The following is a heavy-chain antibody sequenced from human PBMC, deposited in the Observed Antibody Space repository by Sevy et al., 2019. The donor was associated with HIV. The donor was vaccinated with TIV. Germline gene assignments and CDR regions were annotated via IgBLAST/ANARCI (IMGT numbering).Heavy chain of an antibody. CDR2: IYKTGST. D-gene: IGHD3-16*01. CDR3: ARVPRGQLWYSGSLGGYYYHMDV. V-gene: IGHV4-61*01. Sequence: SETLSLSCSVSGGSVSSGTYYWSWIRQPPGKGLEWIGHIYKTGSTSYKLSLQSRVTISVDTSTNQFSLRLRSVTAADTAVYYCARVPRGQLWYSGSLGGYYYHMDVWGKGTTVTVSS. CDR1: GGSVSSGTYY. J-gene: IGHJ6*03.